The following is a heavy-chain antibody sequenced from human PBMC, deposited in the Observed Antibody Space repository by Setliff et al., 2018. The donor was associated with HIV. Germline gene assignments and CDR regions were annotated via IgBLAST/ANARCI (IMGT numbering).Heavy chain of an antibody. CDR2: IYYSGST. J-gene: IGHJ4*02. D-gene: IGHD3-22*01. Sequence: PSETLSLTCGVSGYSISSGYYWGWIRQPPGKGLEWIGSIYYSGSTYYNPSLKSRLTISKDTSKNHFSLQLSSVTAADTAVYYCARDNYDSRGYFFGYWGQGTLVTVSS. V-gene: IGHV4-38-2*02. CDR3: ARDNYDSRGYFFGY. CDR1: GYSISSGYY.